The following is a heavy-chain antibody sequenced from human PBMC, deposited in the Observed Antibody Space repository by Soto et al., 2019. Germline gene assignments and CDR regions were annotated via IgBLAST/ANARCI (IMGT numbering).Heavy chain of an antibody. CDR1: GYTFTSYG. J-gene: IGHJ5*02. Sequence: ASVKVSCKASGYTFTSYGISWVRQAPGQGLEWMGWISAYNGNTNYAQKLQGRVTMTTDTSTRTAYMELRSLRSDDTAVYYCARDRSFLVGIAAGGNNWFDPWGQGTLVTVSS. V-gene: IGHV1-18*01. D-gene: IGHD6-13*01. CDR2: ISAYNGNT. CDR3: ARDRSFLVGIAAGGNNWFDP.